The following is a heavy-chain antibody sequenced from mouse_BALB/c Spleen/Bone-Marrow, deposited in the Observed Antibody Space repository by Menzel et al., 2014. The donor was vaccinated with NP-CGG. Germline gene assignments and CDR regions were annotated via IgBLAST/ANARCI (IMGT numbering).Heavy chain of an antibody. CDR3: ARMHYYGYVAY. V-gene: IGHV4-1*02. CDR2: INPDSSTI. Sequence: EVKLVESGGGLVQPGGSLKLSCAASGFDFSRYWMSWVRQAPGKGLEWIGKINPDSSTINYTPSLKDKFIISRDNAKNTLYLQMSKVRSEDTALYYCARMHYYGYVAYWGQGTLVTVSA. D-gene: IGHD1-2*01. J-gene: IGHJ3*01. CDR1: GFDFSRYW.